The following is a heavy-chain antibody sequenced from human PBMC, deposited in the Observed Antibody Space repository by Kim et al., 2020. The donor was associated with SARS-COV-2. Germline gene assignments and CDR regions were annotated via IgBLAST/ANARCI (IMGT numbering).Heavy chain of an antibody. CDR2: IYYSGST. CDR3: ARVLPHMTTVTTVGHYYYYMDV. CDR1: GGSISSYY. Sequence: SETLSLTCTVSGGSISSYYWSWIRQPPGKGLEWIGYIYYSGSTNYNPSLKSRVTISVDTSKNQFSLKLSSVTAADTAVYYCARVLPHMTTVTTVGHYYYYMDVWGKGTTVTVSS. J-gene: IGHJ6*03. D-gene: IGHD4-17*01. V-gene: IGHV4-59*01.